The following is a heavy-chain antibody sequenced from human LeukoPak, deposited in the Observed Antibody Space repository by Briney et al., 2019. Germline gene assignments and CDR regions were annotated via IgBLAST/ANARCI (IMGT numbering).Heavy chain of an antibody. CDR2: IRGSGET. V-gene: IGHV3-66*03. Sequence: GGSLRLSCAVSGFSVSNYYMNWVRQAPGKGLEWVSLIRGSGETFYADSVKGRFTISRDDSKNTVYHQMNSLRVEDTAEYFCARDRAATQDWVEFDPWGQGTLVTVSS. CDR3: ARDRAATQDWVEFDP. D-gene: IGHD3/OR15-3a*01. CDR1: GFSVSNYY. J-gene: IGHJ5*02.